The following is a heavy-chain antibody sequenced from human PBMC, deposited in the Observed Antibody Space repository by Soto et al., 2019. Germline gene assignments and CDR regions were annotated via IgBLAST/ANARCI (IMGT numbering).Heavy chain of an antibody. CDR3: ARDRSSGWYDY. CDR1: GFTVSSNC. Sequence: VGSLRLCCAASGFTVSSNCMSWVRQAPGKGLEWVSVIYSGGSTYYADSVKGRFTISRDNSKNTLYLQMNSLRADDTAVYYCARDRSSGWYDYWGQGTLVTVSS. J-gene: IGHJ4*02. CDR2: IYSGGST. D-gene: IGHD6-19*01. V-gene: IGHV3-53*01.